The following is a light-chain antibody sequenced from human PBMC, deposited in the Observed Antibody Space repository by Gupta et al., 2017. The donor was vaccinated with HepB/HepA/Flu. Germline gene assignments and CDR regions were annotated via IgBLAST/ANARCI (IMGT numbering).Light chain of an antibody. CDR1: QSVSSY. V-gene: IGKV3-11*01. CDR3: QQRSPT. Sequence: EIVLTQSPATLSLSPGERATLSCRASQSVSSYLAWYQQKPGQAPRLLIYDASNRATGIPARFSGSGSGTDFTRTISSLEPEDFAVYGGQQRSPTFGQGTRLEIK. J-gene: IGKJ5*01. CDR2: DAS.